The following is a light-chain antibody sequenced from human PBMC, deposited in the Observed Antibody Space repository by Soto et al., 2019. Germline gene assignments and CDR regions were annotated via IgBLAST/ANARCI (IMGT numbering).Light chain of an antibody. CDR3: QQYATTPQT. CDR1: QSVTRSY. J-gene: IGKJ4*01. V-gene: IGKV3D-20*01. CDR2: DAS. Sequence: EIVLTQSPATLSLSPGERATLSCGASQSVTRSYLGWYQKKPGLAPRLVIYDASRRATGIPDRFSGSGSGTDFTLTISRLEPEDFVVYYCQQYATTPQTFGGGTKVEIK.